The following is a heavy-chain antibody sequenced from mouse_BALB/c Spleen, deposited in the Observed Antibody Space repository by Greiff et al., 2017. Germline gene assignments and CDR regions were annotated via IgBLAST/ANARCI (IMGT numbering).Heavy chain of an antibody. J-gene: IGHJ4*01. CDR3: ARPPYGNYGGAMDY. CDR2: INPYNDGT. CDR1: GYTFTSYV. V-gene: IGHV1-14*01. D-gene: IGHD2-1*01. Sequence: VQLQQSGPELVKPGASVKMSCKASGYTFTSYVMHWVKQKPGQGLEWIGYINPYNDGTKYNEKFKGKASLTSDKSSSTAYMELSSLTSEDSAVYYCARPPYGNYGGAMDYWGQGTSVTVSS.